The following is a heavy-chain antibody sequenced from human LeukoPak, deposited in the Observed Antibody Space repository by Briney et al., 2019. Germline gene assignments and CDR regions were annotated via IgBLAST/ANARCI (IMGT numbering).Heavy chain of an antibody. J-gene: IGHJ4*02. V-gene: IGHV1-2*02. CDR2: INPNSGGT. D-gene: IGHD4-17*01. CDR1: GYTFTVYY. Sequence: ASVKVSCKASGYTFTVYYIHWVRQAPGQGLEWMGWINPNSGGTNYAQRFRGRVTMTRDTSFSTAYMELSRLRSDDTAVYYCALNDYGDGLGYWGQGTLVTVFS. CDR3: ALNDYGDGLGY.